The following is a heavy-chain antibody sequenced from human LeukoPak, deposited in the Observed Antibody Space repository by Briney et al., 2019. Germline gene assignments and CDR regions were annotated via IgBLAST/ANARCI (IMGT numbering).Heavy chain of an antibody. CDR2: INHSGST. Sequence: PSGTLSLTCAVYGGSFSGYYWSWIRQPPGKGLEWIGEINHSGSTNYNQSLKSRVTISVDTSKNQFSLKLSSVTAAGTAVYYCARGPMTGYTSGFDYWGQGTLVTVSS. V-gene: IGHV4-34*01. CDR3: ARGPMTGYTSGFDY. J-gene: IGHJ4*02. CDR1: GGSFSGYY. D-gene: IGHD3-9*01.